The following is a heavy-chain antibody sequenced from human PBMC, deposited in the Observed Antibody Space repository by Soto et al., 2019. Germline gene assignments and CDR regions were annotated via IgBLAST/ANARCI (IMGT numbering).Heavy chain of an antibody. J-gene: IGHJ4*02. V-gene: IGHV4-59*01. Sequence: SETLSLTCTVSGGSISSYYWSWIRQPPGKGLEWIGYIYYSGSTNYNPSLKSRVTISVDTSKNQFSLKLSSVTAADTAVYYCAGGGQLWPYYFDYWGQGTLVTVSS. CDR1: GGSISSYY. CDR2: IYYSGST. D-gene: IGHD5-18*01. CDR3: AGGGQLWPYYFDY.